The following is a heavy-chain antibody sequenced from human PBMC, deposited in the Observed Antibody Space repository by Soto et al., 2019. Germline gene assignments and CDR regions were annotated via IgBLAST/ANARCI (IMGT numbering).Heavy chain of an antibody. CDR2: IDYSGST. J-gene: IGHJ6*02. Sequence: QVQLQESGPGLVKPSQTLSLTCTISGDSISNRDYYWNWIRQSPGKGLEWIASIDYSGSTYYNPSLKSRVVISADTSKNLFSLKLRSVTAADTALYFCARDGPYYYGFDGWGPGTTVTVSS. CDR3: ARDGPYYYGFDG. V-gene: IGHV4-30-4*01. CDR1: GDSISNRDYY.